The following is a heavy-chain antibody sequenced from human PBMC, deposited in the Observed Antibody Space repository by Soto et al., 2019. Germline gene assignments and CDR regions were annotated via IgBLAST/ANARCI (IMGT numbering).Heavy chain of an antibody. CDR2: MNPNSGNT. CDR1: GYTFTSYD. D-gene: IGHD6-19*01. J-gene: IGHJ4*02. V-gene: IGHV1-8*01. Sequence: QVQLVQSGAEVKKPGASVKVSCKASGYTFTSYDINWVRQATGQGLEWMGWMNPNSGNTGYAQKFQGRVTMIRNTFISTGYMELSRLRCEDTAVYYWARVDGSGWYDIDYWGQGTLVTVSS. CDR3: ARVDGSGWYDIDY.